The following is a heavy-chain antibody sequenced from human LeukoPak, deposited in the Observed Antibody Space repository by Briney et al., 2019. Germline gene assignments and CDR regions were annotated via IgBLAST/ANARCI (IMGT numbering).Heavy chain of an antibody. Sequence: GGSLRLSCAASGFTFSSYWMSWVRQAPGKGLEWVANIKQDGSEKYYVDSVKGRFTISRDNAKNSLYLQMNSLRAEDTAVYYCARDPPVRWYGGYYYYYYMDVWGKGTTVTVSS. V-gene: IGHV3-7*01. J-gene: IGHJ6*03. CDR3: ARDPPVRWYGGYYYYYYMDV. CDR2: IKQDGSEK. D-gene: IGHD3-10*01. CDR1: GFTFSSYW.